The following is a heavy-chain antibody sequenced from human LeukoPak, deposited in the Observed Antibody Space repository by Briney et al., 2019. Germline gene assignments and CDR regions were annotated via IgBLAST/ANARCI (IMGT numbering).Heavy chain of an antibody. D-gene: IGHD6-13*01. CDR2: IYYSGST. Sequence: SETLSLTCTVSGGSISSSGYYWGWIRQPPGKGLEWIGSIYYSGSTYYNPSLKSRVTISVDTSKNQFSLKLSSVTAADTAVYYCARAWSSSFNWFDPWGQGTLVTVSS. V-gene: IGHV4-39*01. CDR3: ARAWSSSFNWFDP. CDR1: GGSISSSGYY. J-gene: IGHJ5*02.